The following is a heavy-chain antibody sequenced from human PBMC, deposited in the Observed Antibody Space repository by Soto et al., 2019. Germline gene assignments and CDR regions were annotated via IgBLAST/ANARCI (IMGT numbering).Heavy chain of an antibody. D-gene: IGHD6-13*01. Sequence: GGSLRLSCTASGFTFGDYAMSWFRQAPGKGLEWVGFIRSKAYGGTTEYAASVKGRFTISRDDSKSIAYLQMYSLKTEDTAVYYCTREAAAGMFRIRENWFDPWGHGTLVTVSS. J-gene: IGHJ5*02. CDR3: TREAAAGMFRIRENWFDP. CDR2: IRSKAYGGTT. CDR1: GFTFGDYA. V-gene: IGHV3-49*03.